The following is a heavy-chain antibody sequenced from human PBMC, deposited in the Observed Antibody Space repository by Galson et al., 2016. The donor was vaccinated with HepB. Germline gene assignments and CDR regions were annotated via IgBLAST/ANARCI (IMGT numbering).Heavy chain of an antibody. CDR1: GGSITNINYY. V-gene: IGHV4-39*07. D-gene: IGHD6-13*01. CDR3: ARLGLDLDIATAGNFYFDY. Sequence: SETLSLTCSVSGGSITNINYYWGWIRQPPGKGLEWIGSIYYSGRTTYNPSLKSRVTIFVDTSKNLFSLKLSSVTAADTAVYYGARLGLDLDIATAGNFYFDYWGQGIQVTVSS. J-gene: IGHJ4*02. CDR2: IYYSGRT.